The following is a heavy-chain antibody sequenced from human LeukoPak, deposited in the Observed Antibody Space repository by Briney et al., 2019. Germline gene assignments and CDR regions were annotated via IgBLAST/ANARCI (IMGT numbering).Heavy chain of an antibody. CDR2: IYYSGST. Sequence: SETLSLTCTVSGGSISSYYWSWIRQPPGKGLEWIGFIYYSGSTNYNPSLKSRVTISVDTSKNQFSLKLSSVTAADTAVYYCARGRDIVAKLHPNYFDYWGQGTLVTVSS. D-gene: IGHD5-12*01. CDR3: ARGRDIVAKLHPNYFDY. V-gene: IGHV4-59*01. J-gene: IGHJ4*02. CDR1: GGSISSYY.